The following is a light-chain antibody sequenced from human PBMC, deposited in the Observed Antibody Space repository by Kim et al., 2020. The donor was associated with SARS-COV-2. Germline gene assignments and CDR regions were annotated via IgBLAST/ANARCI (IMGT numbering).Light chain of an antibody. V-gene: IGLV2-14*03. CDR2: DVS. Sequence: QSALTQPASVSGSPGQSITISCTGTSSDVGDLNYVSWYQQHPGKAPKLIIYDVSHRPSGVSSRFSGSKSGNTGNTASLTISGLQAEDEADYYCSSYTTSNTRLFGGGTKVTVL. J-gene: IGLJ3*02. CDR1: SSDVGDLNY. CDR3: SSYTTSNTRL.